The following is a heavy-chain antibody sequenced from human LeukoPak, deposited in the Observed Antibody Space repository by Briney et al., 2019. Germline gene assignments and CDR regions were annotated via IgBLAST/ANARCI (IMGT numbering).Heavy chain of an antibody. CDR3: ASGPPFLKYFEY. D-gene: IGHD3-3*01. CDR2: ISVGAVYI. V-gene: IGHV3-23*01. Sequence: GGSLRLSCAASGFTFSTYVMNWFRQAPGKGLEWVSTISVGAVYIFYADPVKGRFTISRDDSNNALYLQMHSLRAEDTALYYCASGPPFLKYFEYWGQGTLVTVSS. J-gene: IGHJ4*02. CDR1: GFTFSTYV.